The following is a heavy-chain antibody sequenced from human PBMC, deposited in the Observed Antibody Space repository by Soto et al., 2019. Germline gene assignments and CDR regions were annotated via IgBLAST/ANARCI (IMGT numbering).Heavy chain of an antibody. V-gene: IGHV3-23*01. CDR1: GFTFSSYA. CDR3: AKYSSSSRGHPDYYYYYYMDV. Sequence: GGSLRLSCAASGFTFSSYAMSWVRQAPGKGLEWVSAISGSGGSTYYADSVKGRFTISRDNSKNTLYLQMNSLRAEDTAVYYCAKYSSSSRGHPDYYYYYYMDVWGKGTTVTVSS. J-gene: IGHJ6*03. CDR2: ISGSGGST. D-gene: IGHD6-6*01.